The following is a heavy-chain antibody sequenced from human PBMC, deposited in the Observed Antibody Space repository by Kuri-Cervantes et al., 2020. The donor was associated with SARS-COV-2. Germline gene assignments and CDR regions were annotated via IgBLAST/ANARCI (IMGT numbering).Heavy chain of an antibody. CDR1: GASISSSDSY. D-gene: IGHD2-21*01. Sequence: GSLRLSCTVSGASISSSDSYWGWIRQPPGRGLEWIATISYSGSTYYNPSLKSRVTISLNMSKNEFSLKLSSVTAADTAVYYCARVGGIWTADYGMDVWGQGTTVTVSS. V-gene: IGHV4-39*07. CDR3: ARVGGIWTADYGMDV. CDR2: ISYSGST. J-gene: IGHJ6*02.